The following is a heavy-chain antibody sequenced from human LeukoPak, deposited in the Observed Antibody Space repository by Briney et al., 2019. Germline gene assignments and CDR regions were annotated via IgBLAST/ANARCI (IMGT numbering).Heavy chain of an antibody. CDR1: GFSFSDTW. CDR3: TTAPQVRFDY. J-gene: IGHJ4*02. V-gene: IGHV3-15*01. CDR2: IKSNTDGGTT. Sequence: GGSLRLSCAASGFSFSDTWMTWVRQAPGRGPEWVGRIKSNTDGGTTDYAAPVKGRFSISRDDSKNTLYLQMNSLKSEDTAVYYCTTAPQVRFDYWGQGTLVTVSS. D-gene: IGHD1-1*01.